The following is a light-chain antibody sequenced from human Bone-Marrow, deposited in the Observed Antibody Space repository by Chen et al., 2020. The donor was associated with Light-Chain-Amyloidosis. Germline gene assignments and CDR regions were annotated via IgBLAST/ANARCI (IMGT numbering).Light chain of an antibody. CDR1: NIGSTS. J-gene: IGLJ3*02. Sequence: SYVLTQPSSVSVAPGQTATIACGGNNIGSTSVHWYQQTPGQAPLLVVYDDSDRPSGIPERLAGTNSGNTATLTISRVEAEDEADYCCQVWNRSSDHPVFGGGTKLTVL. V-gene: IGLV3-21*02. CDR3: QVWNRSSDHPV. CDR2: DDS.